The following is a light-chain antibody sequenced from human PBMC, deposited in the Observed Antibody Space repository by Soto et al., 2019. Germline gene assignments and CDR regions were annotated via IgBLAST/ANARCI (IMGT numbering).Light chain of an antibody. Sequence: QSALTQPASVSGSPGQWITISCTGTSSDVGGYDYVSWYQQHPGKAPKLIIFEVSNRPSGVSNRFSGSKSGNTASLTISGLQTDDEDDYFCTSYASTTALLFGGGTKLTVL. V-gene: IGLV2-14*01. CDR3: TSYASTTALL. CDR1: SSDVGGYDY. J-gene: IGLJ3*02. CDR2: EVS.